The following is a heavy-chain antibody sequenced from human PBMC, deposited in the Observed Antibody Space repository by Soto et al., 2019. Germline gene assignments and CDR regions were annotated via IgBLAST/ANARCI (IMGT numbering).Heavy chain of an antibody. CDR3: ATTAAYKEYYDFWSGPNGPFDY. D-gene: IGHD3-3*01. CDR1: GYTFTSYG. CDR2: ISAYNGNT. Sequence: QVQLVQSGAEVKKPGASVKVSCKASGYTFTSYGISWVRQAPGQGLEWMGWISAYNGNTNYAQKLQGRVTMTTDTSTSTAYMELRSLRSDDTAVYYCATTAAYKEYYDFWSGPNGPFDYWGQGTLVTVSS. V-gene: IGHV1-18*01. J-gene: IGHJ4*02.